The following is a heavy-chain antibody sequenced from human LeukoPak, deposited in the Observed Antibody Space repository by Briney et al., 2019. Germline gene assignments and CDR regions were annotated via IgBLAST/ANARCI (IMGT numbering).Heavy chain of an antibody. Sequence: GGSLRLSCAASGFTFSDYYMSWSRQAPGKGLEWVSYISSSGSTIYYADSVKGRFTISRDNAKNSLYLQMNSLRAEDTAVYYCARERRDGYSAFDYWGQGTLVTVSS. J-gene: IGHJ4*02. CDR2: ISSSGSTI. CDR1: GFTFSDYY. CDR3: ARERRDGYSAFDY. V-gene: IGHV3-11*04. D-gene: IGHD5-24*01.